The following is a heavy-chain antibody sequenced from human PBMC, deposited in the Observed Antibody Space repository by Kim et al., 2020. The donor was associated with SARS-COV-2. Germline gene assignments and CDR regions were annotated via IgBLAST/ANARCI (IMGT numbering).Heavy chain of an antibody. D-gene: IGHD3-22*01. CDR3: ARSGGTYYYDSNGYDY. V-gene: IGHV4-31*03. CDR2: ISYSGST. Sequence: SETLSLTCTVSGASVSRGVLYWSWIRQHPGKGLEWIGYISYSGSTYYNPTLKSRLTMSVDTSNNQFSLELSSVTAADTAVYYCARSGGTYYYDSNGYDYWGQGTLVTVSS. J-gene: IGHJ4*02. CDR1: GASVSRGVLY.